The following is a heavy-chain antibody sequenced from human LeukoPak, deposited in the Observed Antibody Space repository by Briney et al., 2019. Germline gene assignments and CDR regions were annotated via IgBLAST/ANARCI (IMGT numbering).Heavy chain of an antibody. Sequence: GGSLRLSCAVSGFNFRHAAMTWVRQVPGKALEWVGLISFSGDNAYYADSVKGRFTISRDNSNDSLSLHMNSLRVEDTAVYYCVKDIELSAWGLGTMVTVSS. V-gene: IGHV3-23*01. J-gene: IGHJ3*01. CDR2: ISFSGDNA. D-gene: IGHD3-16*02. CDR3: VKDIELSA. CDR1: GFNFRHAA.